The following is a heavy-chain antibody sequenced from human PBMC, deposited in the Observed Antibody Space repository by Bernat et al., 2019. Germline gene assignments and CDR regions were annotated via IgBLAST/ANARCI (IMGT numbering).Heavy chain of an antibody. V-gene: IGHV1-18*01. J-gene: IGHJ3*02. CDR3: ARDSRYSSSSDDAFDI. CDR2: ISAYNGNT. CDR1: GYTFTSYG. Sequence: QVQLVQSGAEVKKPGASVKVSCKASGYTFTSYGISWVRQAPGQGLEWMGWISAYNGNTNYAQKLQGRVTMTTDTSTSTGYMELRSLRSDDTAVYYCARDSRYSSSSDDAFDIWGQGTMVTVSS. D-gene: IGHD6-6*01.